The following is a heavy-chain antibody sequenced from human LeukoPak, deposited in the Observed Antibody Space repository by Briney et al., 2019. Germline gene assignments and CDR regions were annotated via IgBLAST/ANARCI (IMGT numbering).Heavy chain of an antibody. CDR1: GGSFSGYY. CDR3: ARHQPLISVAATGYFDL. J-gene: IGHJ2*01. Sequence: SETLSLTCAVYGGSFSGYYWSWIRQPPGKGLEWIGEINHSGSTNYSPSLKSRVTISVDTSKNQFSLKLNSVTAADTAVYYCARHQPLISVAATGYFDLWGRGTLVTVSS. D-gene: IGHD6-19*01. V-gene: IGHV4-34*01. CDR2: INHSGST.